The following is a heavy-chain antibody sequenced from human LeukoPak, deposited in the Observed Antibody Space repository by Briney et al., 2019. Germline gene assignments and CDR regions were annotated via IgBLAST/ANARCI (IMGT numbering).Heavy chain of an antibody. CDR2: IYPGDSDT. V-gene: IGHV5-51*01. D-gene: IGHD3-9*01. Sequence: GESLKISCKGSGYSFTSYWIGWVRQIPGKGLEWMGIIYPGDSDTRYSPSFQGQVTISADKSISTAYLQWSSLKASDTAMYYCARTRRQVINAFDIWGQGTMVTVSS. CDR3: ARTRRQVINAFDI. CDR1: GYSFTSYW. J-gene: IGHJ3*02.